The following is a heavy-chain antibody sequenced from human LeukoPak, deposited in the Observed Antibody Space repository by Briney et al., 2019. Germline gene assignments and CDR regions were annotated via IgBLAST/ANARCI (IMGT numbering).Heavy chain of an antibody. CDR3: AQAAQRATPLPFDY. Sequence: GGSLTLSCAASGFTFSSYAMNWVRQAPGKGLEWVSAISGSGGSTYYADSVKGRFTISRDNSKNTLYLQMISLRAEDTAVYYCAQAAQRATPLPFDYWGQGTLVTVSS. CDR1: GFTFSSYA. V-gene: IGHV3-23*01. CDR2: ISGSGGST. J-gene: IGHJ4*02.